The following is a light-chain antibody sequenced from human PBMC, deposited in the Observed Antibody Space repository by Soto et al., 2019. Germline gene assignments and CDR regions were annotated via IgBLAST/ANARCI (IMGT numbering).Light chain of an antibody. V-gene: IGLV2-11*01. CDR1: SSDVGGYNY. Sequence: QSALTQPRSVSGSPGQSVTISCTGTSSDVGGYNYVSWYQQHPGKAPKLMIYDVSKRPSGVPDRFSGSKSGNTASLTISGHKAEDEADYYCCSYAGSYTWVFGGGTKLTVL. J-gene: IGLJ3*02. CDR2: DVS. CDR3: CSYAGSYTWV.